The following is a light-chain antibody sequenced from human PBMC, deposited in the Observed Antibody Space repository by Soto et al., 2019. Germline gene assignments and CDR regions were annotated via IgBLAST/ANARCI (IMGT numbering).Light chain of an antibody. V-gene: IGKV3-15*01. CDR2: GAS. CDR3: QQGHNWPLT. Sequence: EIVMTQSPATLSLSPGERAALSCRASQSINSELAWYQQKPGQPPRLLIYGASTRATGVPARFTGSESVSEFTLTISGLQSEDFALYYCQQGHNWPLTFGQGTRLEI. J-gene: IGKJ2*01. CDR1: QSINSE.